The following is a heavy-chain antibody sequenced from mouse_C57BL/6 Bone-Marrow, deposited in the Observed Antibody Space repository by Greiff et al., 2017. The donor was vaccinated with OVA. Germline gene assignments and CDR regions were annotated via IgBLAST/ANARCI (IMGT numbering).Heavy chain of an antibody. CDR3: ARRDYDY. D-gene: IGHD2-4*01. V-gene: IGHV5-6*02. Sequence: EVKLVESGGDLVKPGGSLKLSCAASGFTFSSYGMSWVRQTPDKRLEWVATISSGGSYTYYPDSVKGRFTISRDNAKNTLYLQRSSLKSEDTAMYYGARRDYDYWGQGTTLTVSS. CDR1: GFTFSSYG. CDR2: ISSGGSYT. J-gene: IGHJ2*01.